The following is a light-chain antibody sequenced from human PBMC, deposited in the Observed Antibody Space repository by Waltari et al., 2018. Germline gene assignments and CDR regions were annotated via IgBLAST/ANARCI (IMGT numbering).Light chain of an antibody. CDR2: LNSDGSH. Sequence: QPVLTQSPSASASLGASFTLTCTLSSGRTSYVIAWHPPQPDKAPRFLMKLNSDGSHIKGDGIPDRFSGSSSGAERYLTISSLQSEDEADYYCQTWGNDIHIVFGGGTKLTVL. J-gene: IGLJ2*01. CDR3: QTWGNDIHIV. V-gene: IGLV4-69*01. CDR1: SGRTSYV.